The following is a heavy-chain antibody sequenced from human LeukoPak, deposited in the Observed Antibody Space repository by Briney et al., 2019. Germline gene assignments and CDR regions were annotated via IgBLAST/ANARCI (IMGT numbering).Heavy chain of an antibody. V-gene: IGHV1-18*01. Sequence: GASVKVSCKASGYTFTSYGISWVRQAPGQGLEWMGWISAYNGNTNYAQKLQGRVTMTTDTSTSTAYMELRSLRSDDTAVYYCARDRGNHSKDRNWDYWGQGTLVTVSS. CDR1: GYTFTSYG. CDR3: ARDRGNHSKDRNWDY. CDR2: ISAYNGNT. J-gene: IGHJ4*02. D-gene: IGHD1-20*01.